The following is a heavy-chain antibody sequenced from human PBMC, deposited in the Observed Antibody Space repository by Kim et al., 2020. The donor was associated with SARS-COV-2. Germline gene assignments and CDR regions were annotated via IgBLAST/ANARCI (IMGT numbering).Heavy chain of an antibody. Sequence: YVESVEGRFTSPSDNSKNTVYLQMNGLRAEDTAIYYCAKVAGGTSGSYYDYWGRGTLVTVSS. D-gene: IGHD3-22*01. CDR3: AKVAGGTSGSYYDY. V-gene: IGHV3-23*03. J-gene: IGHJ4*02.